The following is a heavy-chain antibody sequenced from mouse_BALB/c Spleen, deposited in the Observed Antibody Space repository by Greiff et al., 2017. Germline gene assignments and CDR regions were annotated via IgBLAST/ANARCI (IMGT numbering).Heavy chain of an antibody. V-gene: IGHV3-2*02. CDR3: ARKGDGYDWFAY. CDR1: GYSITSDYA. CDR2: ISYSGST. D-gene: IGHD2-2*01. Sequence: EVHLVESGPGLVKPSQSLSLTCTVTGYSITSDYAWNWIRQFPGNKLEWMGYISYSGSTSYNPSLKSRISITRDTSKNQFFLQLNSVTTEDTATYYCARKGDGYDWFAYWGQGTLVTVSA. J-gene: IGHJ3*01.